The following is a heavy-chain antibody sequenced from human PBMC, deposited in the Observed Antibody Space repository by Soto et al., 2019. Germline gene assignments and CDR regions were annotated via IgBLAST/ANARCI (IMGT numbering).Heavy chain of an antibody. V-gene: IGHV4-59*01. CDR2: TYYSGST. Sequence: SETLSLTCTVSGGSIISYYCSFIRHPPGKGLEWIVYTYYSGSTNYNPSLKSRVTISVDTSKNQFSLKLSSVTAADTAVYYCARGGYSYGYFWFDPWGQGTLVTVSS. J-gene: IGHJ5*02. D-gene: IGHD5-18*01. CDR1: GGSIISYY. CDR3: ARGGYSYGYFWFDP.